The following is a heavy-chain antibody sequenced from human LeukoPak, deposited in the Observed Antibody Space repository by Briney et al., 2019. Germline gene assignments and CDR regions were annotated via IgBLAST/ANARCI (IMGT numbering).Heavy chain of an antibody. Sequence: ASVKVSCKASGYTFTSYAMHWVRQAPGLRLEWMGWINAGNGNTKYSQKFQGRVTITRDTSASTAYMELSSLRSEDTAVYYCARDRGSGSYYYFDYWGQGTLVTVSS. CDR1: GYTFTSYA. CDR2: INAGNGNT. CDR3: ARDRGSGSYYYFDY. D-gene: IGHD3-10*01. V-gene: IGHV1-3*01. J-gene: IGHJ4*02.